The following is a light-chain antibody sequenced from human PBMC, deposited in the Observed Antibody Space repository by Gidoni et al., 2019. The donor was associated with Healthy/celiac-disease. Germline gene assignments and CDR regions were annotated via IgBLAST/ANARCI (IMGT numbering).Light chain of an antibody. V-gene: IGKV4-1*01. CDR2: WAS. CDR1: QSVLYSSNNKNY. Sequence: DIVMTKSPDSLAVSLGERATINCKSSQSVLYSSNNKNYLAWYQQKPGQPPKLLIYWASTRASGVPDRFSGSGSGTDFTLTISSLQAEDVAVYYCQQYYSTPNTFGQGTKLEIK. CDR3: QQYYSTPNT. J-gene: IGKJ2*01.